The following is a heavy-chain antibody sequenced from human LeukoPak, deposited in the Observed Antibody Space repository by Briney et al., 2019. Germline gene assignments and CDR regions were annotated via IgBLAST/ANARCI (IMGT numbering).Heavy chain of an antibody. CDR1: GFTFSSYG. CDR2: ISYDGSNK. D-gene: IGHD3-10*01. Sequence: PGRSLRLSCAASGFTFSSYGMHWVRQAPGKGLEWVAVISYDGSNKYYADSVKGRFTISRDNSKNTLLLQMNSLRAEDTALYYCAKTSGNYGSGGYYSRYWDHGTPVTVSS. CDR3: AKTSGNYGSGGYYSRY. V-gene: IGHV3-30*18. J-gene: IGHJ4*01.